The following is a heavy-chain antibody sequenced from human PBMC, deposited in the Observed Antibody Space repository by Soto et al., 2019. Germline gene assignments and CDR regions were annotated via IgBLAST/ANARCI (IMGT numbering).Heavy chain of an antibody. CDR3: ARHGSSSWYLGSSYYYGMDV. J-gene: IGHJ6*02. D-gene: IGHD6-13*01. Sequence: PGESLKISCKGSGYSFTSYWIGWVRQMPGKGLEWMGIIYPGDSDTRYSPSFQGQVTISADKSISTAYLQWSSLKASDTAMYYCARHGSSSWYLGSSYYYGMDVWGQGTTVTVSS. CDR2: IYPGDSDT. V-gene: IGHV5-51*01. CDR1: GYSFTSYW.